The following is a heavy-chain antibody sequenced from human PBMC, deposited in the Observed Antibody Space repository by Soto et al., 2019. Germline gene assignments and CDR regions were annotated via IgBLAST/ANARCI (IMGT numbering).Heavy chain of an antibody. CDR3: VRNSYFFGSDY. CDR1: GYTFTNYH. D-gene: IGHD3-3*01. V-gene: IGHV1-46*03. Sequence: QVQLVQSGAEVKKPGASVKVSCKASGYTFTNYHIHWVRQAPGQGLEWIGKINPGGGSTSYAQKFQGRVTVTRDTSTSTVYMELSSLRSEDTAVYYCVRNSYFFGSDYSGQGTLVTVSS. CDR2: INPGGGST. J-gene: IGHJ4*02.